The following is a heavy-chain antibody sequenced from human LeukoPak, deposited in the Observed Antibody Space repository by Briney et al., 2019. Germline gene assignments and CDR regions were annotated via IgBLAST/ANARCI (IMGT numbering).Heavy chain of an antibody. CDR3: ARDSRRITIFGVVTTPLYY. V-gene: IGHV1-2*02. Sequence: ASVKVSCKASGYTFTGYYMHWVRQAPGQGLEWMGWINPNSGGTNYAQKFQGRVTMTRDTSISTAYMELSRLRSDDTAVYYCARDSRRITIFGVVTTPLYYWGQGTLVTVSS. CDR2: INPNSGGT. J-gene: IGHJ4*02. D-gene: IGHD3-3*01. CDR1: GYTFTGYY.